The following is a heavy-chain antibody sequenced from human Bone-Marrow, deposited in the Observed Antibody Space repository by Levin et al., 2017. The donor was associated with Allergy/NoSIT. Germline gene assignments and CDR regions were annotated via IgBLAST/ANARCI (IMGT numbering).Heavy chain of an antibody. CDR2: IYPSDSDS. J-gene: IGHJ4*02. D-gene: IGHD3-3*01. CDR3: ARLRPDDYDYWSGYYGTSLFDY. V-gene: IGHV5-51*01. Sequence: GESLKISCKVSGYNFYTFWIGWVRQKPGKGLEWMGIIYPSDSDSRYNPSFQGHVTFSVDKATSTAYLRWNSLTTSDSAIYFCARLRPDDYDYWSGYYGTSLFDYWGQGTQVTVSS. CDR1: GYNFYTFW.